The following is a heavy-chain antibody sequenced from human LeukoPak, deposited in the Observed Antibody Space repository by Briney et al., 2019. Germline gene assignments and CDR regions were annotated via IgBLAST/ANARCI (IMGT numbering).Heavy chain of an antibody. CDR2: IYYSGST. CDR3: ARGGMEDSSGLAY. V-gene: IGHV4-39*07. Sequence: PSETLSLTCTVSGGSISSSSYYWGWIRQPPGKGLEWIGSIYYSGSTYYNPSLKSRVTISVDTSKNQFSLKLSSVTAADTAVYYCARGGMEDSSGLAYWGQGTLVTVSS. J-gene: IGHJ4*02. D-gene: IGHD6-19*01. CDR1: GGSISSSSYY.